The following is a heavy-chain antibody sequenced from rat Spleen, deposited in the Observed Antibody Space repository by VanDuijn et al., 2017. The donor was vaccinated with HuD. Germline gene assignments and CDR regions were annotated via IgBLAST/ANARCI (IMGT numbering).Heavy chain of an antibody. Sequence: EVRLVESGGGLVRPGRSLRLSCAASGFTFSDYNMAWVRQAPKKGLEWVASISYEGSSTYYGDSVKGRFTVSRDNAKSTLYLQMSSLRSEDTATYYCARHSAPPYYVMDAWGQGASVTVSS. CDR1: GFTFSDYN. CDR3: ARHSAPPYYVMDA. J-gene: IGHJ4*01. D-gene: IGHD3-1*01. V-gene: IGHV5-22*01. CDR2: ISYEGSST.